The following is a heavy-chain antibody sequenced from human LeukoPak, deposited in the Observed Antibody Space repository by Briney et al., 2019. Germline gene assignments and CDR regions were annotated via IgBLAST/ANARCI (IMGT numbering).Heavy chain of an antibody. V-gene: IGHV3-23*01. CDR2: ISGSGGST. CDR1: GFTFSSYA. J-gene: IGHJ3*02. Sequence: GGSLRLSCAASGFTFSSYAMHWVRQAPGKGLEWVSAISGSGGSTYYADSVKGRFTISRDNSKNTLYLQMNSLRAEDTAVYYCAKDSMIVVAHDAFDIWGQGTMVTVSS. CDR3: AKDSMIVVAHDAFDI. D-gene: IGHD3-22*01.